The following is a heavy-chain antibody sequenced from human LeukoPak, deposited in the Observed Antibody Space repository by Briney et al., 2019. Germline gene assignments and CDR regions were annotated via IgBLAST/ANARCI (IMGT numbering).Heavy chain of an antibody. CDR2: KKQDGSEK. Sequence: PGGSLRLSCAASGFIFSSYGMHWVRQAPGKGLNWVANKKQDGSEKYYVDSVKGRFTISRDNAKNSLYLQMNSLRAEDTAVYYCAKVTYGSGTYGAFDYWGQGTLVTVSS. J-gene: IGHJ4*02. CDR1: GFIFSSYG. V-gene: IGHV3-7*03. CDR3: AKVTYGSGTYGAFDY. D-gene: IGHD3-10*01.